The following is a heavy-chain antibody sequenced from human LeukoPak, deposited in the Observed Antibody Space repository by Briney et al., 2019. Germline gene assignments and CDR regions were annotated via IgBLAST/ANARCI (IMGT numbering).Heavy chain of an antibody. CDR2: VNSDGGST. CDR1: GFTFSSHW. CDR3: ARTGQFLFDY. V-gene: IGHV3-74*01. Sequence: GGSLRLSCVASGFTFSSHWMHWVRRAPGKGLVWVLRVNSDGGSTRYADSVQGRFTISRDNAKNTLYLQMNSLRAGDTAVYYCARTGQFLFDYWGQGTLVTVSS. J-gene: IGHJ4*02. D-gene: IGHD2/OR15-2a*01.